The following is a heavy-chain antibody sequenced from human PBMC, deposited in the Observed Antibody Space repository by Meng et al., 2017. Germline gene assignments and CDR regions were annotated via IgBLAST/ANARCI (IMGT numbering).Heavy chain of an antibody. J-gene: IGHJ3*02. CDR3: ARVRLWGRPTNDAFGI. CDR1: GGSISSYY. V-gene: IGHV4-59*01. D-gene: IGHD3-16*01. Sequence: SETLSLTCTVSGGSISSYYWSWIRQPPGKGLEWIGYIYYSGSTNYNPSLKSRVTISVDTSKNQFSLKLSSVTAADTAVYYCARVRLWGRPTNDAFGIWGQGTMVTGSS. CDR2: IYYSGST.